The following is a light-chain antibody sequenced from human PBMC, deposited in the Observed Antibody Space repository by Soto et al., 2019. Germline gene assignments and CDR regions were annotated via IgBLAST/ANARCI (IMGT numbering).Light chain of an antibody. CDR2: AAS. V-gene: IGKV1-39*01. CDR1: QSIGNY. J-gene: IGKJ4*01. Sequence: DIQMTQSPSSLSASVGDRVTITCRASQSIGNYLNWYRQKPGKAPELLIYAASILQSEVPSRFRGSGSGTDFSLTISSLQPDDFATYYCQQYNSYSLTFGGGTKVDIK. CDR3: QQYNSYSLT.